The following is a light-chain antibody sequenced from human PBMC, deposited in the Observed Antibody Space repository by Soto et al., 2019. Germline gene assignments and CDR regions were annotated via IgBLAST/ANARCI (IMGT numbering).Light chain of an antibody. CDR3: SSYTSSSTLLYV. Sequence: QSALTQPASVSGSPGQSITISCTGTSSDVGAYNYVSWYQQHPGKAPKLMIYDVSNRPSGVSNRFSGSKSGNTASLTISGLQPEDEADYYCSSYTSSSTLLYVFGTGTKLTVL. J-gene: IGLJ1*01. V-gene: IGLV2-14*01. CDR2: DVS. CDR1: SSDVGAYNY.